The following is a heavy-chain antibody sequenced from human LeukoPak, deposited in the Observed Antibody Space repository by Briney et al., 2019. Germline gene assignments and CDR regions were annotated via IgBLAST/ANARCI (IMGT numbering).Heavy chain of an antibody. D-gene: IGHD6-19*01. J-gene: IGHJ5*02. CDR1: GFTFSAYW. Sequence: QSGGSLRLSCAASGFTFSAYWMSWVRQAPGKGLERVANIKDDGSDKYYVDSVKGRFTISRDNAKNSLYLQMNSLRAEDTAVYYCARDLVIAVAGTGGYNWFDPWGQGTLVTVSS. CDR2: IKDDGSDK. CDR3: ARDLVIAVAGTGGYNWFDP. V-gene: IGHV3-7*01.